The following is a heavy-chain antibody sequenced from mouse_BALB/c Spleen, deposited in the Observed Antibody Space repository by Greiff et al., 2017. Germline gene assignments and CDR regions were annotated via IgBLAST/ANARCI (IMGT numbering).Heavy chain of an antibody. CDR1: GFTFSSYA. Sequence: EVQLVESGGGLVKPGGSLKLSCAASGFTFSSYAMSWVRQTPEKRLEWVATISSGGSYTYYPDSVKGRFTISRDNAKNTLYLQMSSLRSEDTAMYYCARRGYDGNYAMDYWGQGTSVTVSS. CDR3: ARRGYDGNYAMDY. V-gene: IGHV5-9-3*01. CDR2: ISSGGSYT. D-gene: IGHD2-2*01. J-gene: IGHJ4*01.